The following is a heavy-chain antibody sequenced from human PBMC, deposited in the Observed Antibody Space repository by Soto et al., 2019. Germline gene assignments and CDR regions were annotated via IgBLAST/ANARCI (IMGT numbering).Heavy chain of an antibody. J-gene: IGHJ6*03. CDR3: ARLIKIYYGSGSHYRYYYMDV. CDR1: GGSFSGYY. V-gene: IGHV4-34*01. Sequence: SETLSLTCAVYGGSFSGYYWSWIRQPPGKGLEWIGEINHSGSTNYNPSLESRVTISVDTSKNQFSLKLSSVTAADTAVYYCARLIKIYYGSGSHYRYYYMDVWGKGTTVTVSS. CDR2: INHSGST. D-gene: IGHD3-10*01.